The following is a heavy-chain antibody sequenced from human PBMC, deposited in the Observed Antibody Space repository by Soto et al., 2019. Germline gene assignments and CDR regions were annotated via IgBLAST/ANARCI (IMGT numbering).Heavy chain of an antibody. CDR1: GFTVSNNY. V-gene: IGHV3-53*01. D-gene: IGHD2-15*01. CDR3: ARDLGSNVEY. J-gene: IGHJ4*02. Sequence: GGSLRLSCAASGFTVSNNYMSWVRQAPGKGLDWVSVIYRGGSAYYADSVKGRFTISRDNSRNTLYLQMNSLRAEDTAVYYCARDLGSNVEYWGQGTLVTVSS. CDR2: IYRGGSA.